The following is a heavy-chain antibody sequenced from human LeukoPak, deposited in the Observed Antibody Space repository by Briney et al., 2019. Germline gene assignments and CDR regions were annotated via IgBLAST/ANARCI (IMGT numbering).Heavy chain of an antibody. CDR3: ARTYSSSWLNYYYYMDV. V-gene: IGHV1-8*01. J-gene: IGHJ6*03. Sequence: GASVKVSCKASGYTFTSCDINWVRQATGQGLEWMGWMNPNSGNTGYAQKFQGRVTMTRNTSISTAYMELSSLRSEDTAVYYCARTYSSSWLNYYYYMDVWGKGTTVTVSS. CDR1: GYTFTSCD. CDR2: MNPNSGNT. D-gene: IGHD6-13*01.